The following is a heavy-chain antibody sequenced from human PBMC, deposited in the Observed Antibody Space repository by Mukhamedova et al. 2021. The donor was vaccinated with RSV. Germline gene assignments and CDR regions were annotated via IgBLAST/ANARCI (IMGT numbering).Heavy chain of an antibody. CDR2: IKQDGSEK. J-gene: IGHJ5*02. Sequence: GRQAPGKGLEWVANIKQDGSEKYYVDSVKGRFTISRDNAKNSLYLQMNSLRAEDTAVYYCAGTYCGGDCSYNWFDPWGQGTPVNGS. V-gene: IGHV3-7*03. CDR3: AGTYCGGDCSYNWFDP. D-gene: IGHD2-21*02.